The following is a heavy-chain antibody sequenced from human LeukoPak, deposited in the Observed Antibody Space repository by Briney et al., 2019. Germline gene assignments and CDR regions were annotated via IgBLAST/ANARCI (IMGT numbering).Heavy chain of an antibody. J-gene: IGHJ4*02. D-gene: IGHD6-19*01. CDR1: GFTFSSYS. CDR3: AKDRWGQWPYFDY. V-gene: IGHV3-48*01. Sequence: GGSLRLSCAASGFTFSSYSMNWVRQAPGKGLEWLSYISSSSSPTYYADSVKGRFTISRDNSKNTLYLQMNSLRAEDTAVYYCAKDRWGQWPYFDYWGQGTLVTVSS. CDR2: ISSSSSPT.